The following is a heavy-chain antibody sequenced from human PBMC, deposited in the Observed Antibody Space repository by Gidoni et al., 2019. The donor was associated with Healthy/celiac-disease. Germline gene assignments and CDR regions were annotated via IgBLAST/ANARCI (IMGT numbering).Heavy chain of an antibody. CDR2: IWDDGSNK. CDR1: GFTFSRYG. Sequence: QVQLVESGGGVVQPGRSLRLSCAASGFTFSRYGMHWVRQAPGKGLEWVAVIWDDGSNKYYADSVKGRFTTSRDNSKNKLYLQMNSRRAEDTAVYYCARAFAPGIAAGAFDIWGQGTMVTVSS. V-gene: IGHV3-33*01. D-gene: IGHD6-13*01. J-gene: IGHJ3*02. CDR3: ARAFAPGIAAGAFDI.